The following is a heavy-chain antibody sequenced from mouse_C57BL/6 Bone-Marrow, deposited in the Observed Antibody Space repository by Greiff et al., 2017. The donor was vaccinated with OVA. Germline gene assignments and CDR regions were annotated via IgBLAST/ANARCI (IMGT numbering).Heavy chain of an antibody. CDR3: ARGPLLGGVADRGYFDV. J-gene: IGHJ1*03. Sequence: QVQLKESGPGLVAPSQSLSITCTVSGFSLTSYAISWVRQPPGKGLEWLGVIWTGGGTNYNSALKSRLSISKDNSKSQVFLKMNSLQTDDTARYYCARGPLLGGVADRGYFDVWGTGTTVTVSS. CDR1: GFSLTSYA. V-gene: IGHV2-9-1*01. CDR2: IWTGGGT. D-gene: IGHD1-1*01.